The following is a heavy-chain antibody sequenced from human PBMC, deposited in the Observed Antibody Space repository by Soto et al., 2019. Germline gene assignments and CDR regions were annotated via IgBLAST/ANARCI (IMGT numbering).Heavy chain of an antibody. Sequence: GGSLRLSCAASGFTFDDYAMHWVRQAPGKGLEWVSGISWNSGSIGYADSVKGRFTISRDNAKNSLYLQMNSLRAEDTALYYCAKDMSGDQWLAGPFDIWGQGTMVTVSS. D-gene: IGHD6-19*01. CDR3: AKDMSGDQWLAGPFDI. V-gene: IGHV3-9*01. CDR1: GFTFDDYA. J-gene: IGHJ3*02. CDR2: ISWNSGSI.